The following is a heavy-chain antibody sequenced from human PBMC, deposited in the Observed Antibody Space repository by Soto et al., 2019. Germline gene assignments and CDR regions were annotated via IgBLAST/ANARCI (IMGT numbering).Heavy chain of an antibody. Sequence: QVQLVQSGAEVKKPGSSVKVSCKASGGTFSSYAISWVRQAPGQGLEWMGGIIPIFGTANYAQKFQGRVTITADEATNTAYMELSSLRSEDTAVDYCAKQSDDRGGLDDYWSQGSLVTVSS. D-gene: IGHD3-22*01. CDR1: GGTFSSYA. CDR3: AKQSDDRGGLDDY. J-gene: IGHJ4*02. V-gene: IGHV1-69*01. CDR2: IIPIFGTA.